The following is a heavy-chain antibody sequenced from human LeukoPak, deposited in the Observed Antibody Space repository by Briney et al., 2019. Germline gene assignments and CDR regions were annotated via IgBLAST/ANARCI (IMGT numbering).Heavy chain of an antibody. D-gene: IGHD3-22*01. J-gene: IGHJ4*02. Sequence: PGVSLRLSCAASGFPFSGYRMSWVRQAPGKGLEWVANIKHDGSEKYYVDSVKGRFTISRDDAKDSLYLQLNSLRVEDTAVYYCARAGGGSGYHDYWGQGTLVTVSS. CDR2: IKHDGSEK. CDR1: GFPFSGYR. V-gene: IGHV3-7*01. CDR3: ARAGGGSGYHDY.